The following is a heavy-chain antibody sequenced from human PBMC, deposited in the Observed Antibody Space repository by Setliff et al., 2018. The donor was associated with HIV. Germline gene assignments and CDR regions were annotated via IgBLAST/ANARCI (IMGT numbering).Heavy chain of an antibody. CDR2: VTVNGAT. CDR3: SRGPPFDR. J-gene: IGHJ2*01. V-gene: IGHV4-61*02. CDR1: GDSMTSGSYY. Sequence: SETLSLTCTVSGDSMTSGSYYWTWIRQPAGKRLEWIGRVTVNGATKYNPSLQSRVTISVNTSENQFSLKVTSVTAADTATYYCSRGPPFDRWGRGTLVTVSS.